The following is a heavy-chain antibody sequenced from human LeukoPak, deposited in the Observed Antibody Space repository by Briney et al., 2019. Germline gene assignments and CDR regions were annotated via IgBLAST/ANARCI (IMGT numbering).Heavy chain of an antibody. CDR1: GGSISSGGYY. CDR3: ARVRWLPIFYY. CDR2: IYYSGST. V-gene: IGHV4-31*03. Sequence: SETLSLTCTVSGGSISSGGYYWSWIRQHPGKGLEWIGYIYYSGSTYYNPSLKSRVTISVDTSKNQFSLKLSSVTAADTAVYYCARVRWLPIFYYWGQGTLVTVSS. D-gene: IGHD5-12*01. J-gene: IGHJ4*02.